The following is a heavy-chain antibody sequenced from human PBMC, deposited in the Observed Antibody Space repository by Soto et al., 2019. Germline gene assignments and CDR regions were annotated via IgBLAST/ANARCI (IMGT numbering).Heavy chain of an antibody. Sequence: ASVKVSCKASGYTFTSYYMHWVRQAPGQGLEWMGIINPSGGSTSYAQKFQGRVTMTRDTSTSTVYMELSSLRSEDTAVYYCARGASSSWYLNYYSSMFDYWGHGTRVTVSS. CDR3: ARGASSSWYLNYYSSMFDY. V-gene: IGHV1-46*01. D-gene: IGHD6-13*01. J-gene: IGHJ4*01. CDR2: INPSGGST. CDR1: GYTFTSYY.